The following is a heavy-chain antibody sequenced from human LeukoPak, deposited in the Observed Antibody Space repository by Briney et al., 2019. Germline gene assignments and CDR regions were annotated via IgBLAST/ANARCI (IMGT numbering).Heavy chain of an antibody. CDR2: IYPGDSDT. J-gene: IGHJ2*01. CDR1: GYRFASYW. V-gene: IGHV5-51*01. CDR3: ARQSPLWYFDL. Sequence: GESLKISCKGSGYRFASYWIAWVRQMPGKGLEWMGIIYPGDSDTRYSPSFQGQVTISADKSISTAYLQWSSLKASDTAMYYCARQSPLWYFDLWGRGTLVTVSS.